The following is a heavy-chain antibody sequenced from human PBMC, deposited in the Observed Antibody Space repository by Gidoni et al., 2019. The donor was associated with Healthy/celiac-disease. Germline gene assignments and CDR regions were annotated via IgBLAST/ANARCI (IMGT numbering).Heavy chain of an antibody. V-gene: IGHV3-21*01. CDR2: MSSSSSYI. CDR3: GGGSYYYDSSGYSPTFDN. CDR1: WFTFGSYS. J-gene: IGHJ4*02. Sequence: EVQLVECGGGLVKPGGSLRLAWPASWFTFGSYSMNWVRQDPGQGLEWVSSMSSSSSYISYADSAKGRFTISRDNANKSLYLQMNSLRADDTAVYYCGGGSYYYDSSGYSPTFDNWGQGTLVTVSS. D-gene: IGHD3-22*01.